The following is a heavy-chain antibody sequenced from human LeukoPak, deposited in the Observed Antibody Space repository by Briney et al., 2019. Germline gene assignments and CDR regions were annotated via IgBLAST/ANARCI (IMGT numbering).Heavy chain of an antibody. Sequence: GRSLRLSCAASGFTFSSYGMHWVRQAPGKGLGWVAVISYDGSNKYYADSVKGRFTISRDNSKNTLYLQMNSLRAEDTAVYYCAKDRAGIAVAGFDYWGQGTLVTVSS. CDR2: ISYDGSNK. J-gene: IGHJ4*02. D-gene: IGHD6-19*01. CDR1: GFTFSSYG. CDR3: AKDRAGIAVAGFDY. V-gene: IGHV3-30*18.